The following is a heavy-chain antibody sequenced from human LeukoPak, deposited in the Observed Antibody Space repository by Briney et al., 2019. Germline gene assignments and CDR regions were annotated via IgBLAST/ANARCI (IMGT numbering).Heavy chain of an antibody. CDR3: ARGGVRQWLVNSFQH. Sequence: SETLSLTCAVYGGSFSGYYWSWIRQPPGQGLEWIGEINHSGSTNYNPSLKSRLTISVDTSKNQFSLKLTSVTAADTAVYYCARGGVRQWLVNSFQHWGQGTLVTVSS. CDR2: INHSGST. CDR1: GGSFSGYY. V-gene: IGHV4-34*01. D-gene: IGHD6-19*01. J-gene: IGHJ1*01.